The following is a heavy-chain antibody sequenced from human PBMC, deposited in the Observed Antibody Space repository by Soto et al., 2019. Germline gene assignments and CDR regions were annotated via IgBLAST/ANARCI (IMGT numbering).Heavy chain of an antibody. CDR3: ARGHLAVVPVASWYFYMDV. J-gene: IGHJ6*03. CDR1: GYTFTNYS. D-gene: IGHD2-2*01. V-gene: IGHV1-3*01. Sequence: VASVKVSCKASGYTFTNYSLHWVRQAPGQRLEWMGWINAGNGNTRYSQKFQGRVTITRDTSARTAYMELSSLRSEDTAVYYCARGHLAVVPVASWYFYMDVWGKGTTVTVSS. CDR2: INAGNGNT.